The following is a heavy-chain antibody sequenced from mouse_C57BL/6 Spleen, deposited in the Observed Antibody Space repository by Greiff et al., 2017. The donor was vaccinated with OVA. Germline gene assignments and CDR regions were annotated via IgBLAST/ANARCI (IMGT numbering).Heavy chain of an antibody. CDR2: ISSGSSTI. CDR1: GFTFSDYG. V-gene: IGHV5-17*01. D-gene: IGHD1-1*01. CDR3: AEGNYYGSSDGFAY. Sequence: EVKLMESGGGLVKPGGSLKLSCAASGFTFSDYGMHWVRQAPEKGLEWVAYISSGSSTIYYADTVKGRFTISRDNAKNTLFLQMTSLRSEDTAMYYCAEGNYYGSSDGFAYWGQGTLVTVSA. J-gene: IGHJ3*01.